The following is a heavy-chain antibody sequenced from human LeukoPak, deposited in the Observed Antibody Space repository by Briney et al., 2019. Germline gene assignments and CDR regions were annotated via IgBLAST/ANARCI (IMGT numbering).Heavy chain of an antibody. CDR3: ARVGVGMYHFDH. CDR1: GFTFSSYS. V-gene: IGHV3-9*01. J-gene: IGHJ4*02. CDR2: ISWNSGSI. D-gene: IGHD2-2*01. Sequence: GGSLRLSCAASGFTFSSYSMNWVRQAPGKGLEWVSGISWNSGSIGYADSVKGRFTISRDNAKNSLYLQMNSLRAEDTAVYYCARVGVGMYHFDHWGQGTLVTVSS.